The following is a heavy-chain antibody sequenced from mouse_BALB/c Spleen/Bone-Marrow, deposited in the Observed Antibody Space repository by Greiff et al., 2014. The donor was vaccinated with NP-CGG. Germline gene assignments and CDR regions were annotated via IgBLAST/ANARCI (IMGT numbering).Heavy chain of an antibody. D-gene: IGHD2-10*02. V-gene: IGHV7-1*02. CDR3: AKDVGYGNYFVY. CDR2: SRNKAKDYTT. J-gene: IGHJ3*01. Sequence: EVQLVESGGGLVQPGGSLRLSCATSGFTFSDFYMEWVRQPPGKRLEWIAASRNKAKDYTTEYSASVKGRFIVSRDTSQSILYLQMNALRAEDTAIYYCAKDVGYGNYFVYWGQGTLVTVSA. CDR1: GFTFSDFY.